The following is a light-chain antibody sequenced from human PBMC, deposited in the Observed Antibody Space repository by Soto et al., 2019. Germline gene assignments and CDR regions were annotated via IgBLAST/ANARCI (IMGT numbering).Light chain of an antibody. CDR1: SSDLGAYNS. J-gene: IGLJ1*01. V-gene: IGLV2-11*01. CDR3: CSYAGNSYV. CDR2: DVN. Sequence: QSALTQPRSVSGSPGQSVTISCTGTSSDLGAYNSVSWHQQHPGRAPELMIYDVNKRPSGVADRFSGSKSGNTASLTISGLQAEDEADYYCCSYAGNSYVFGTGTKVTVL.